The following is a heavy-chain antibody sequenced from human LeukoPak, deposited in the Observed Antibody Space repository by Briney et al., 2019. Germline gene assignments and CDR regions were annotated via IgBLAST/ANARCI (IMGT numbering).Heavy chain of an antibody. J-gene: IGHJ4*02. CDR3: ASQQLGYCSSTSCYFDY. V-gene: IGHV1-69*13. Sequence: ASVNVSCKASGGTFSSYAISWVRQAPGQGLEWMGGIIPIFGTANYAQKFQGRVTITADESTSTAYMELSSLRSEDTAVYYCASQQLGYCSSTSCYFDYWGQGTLVTVSS. D-gene: IGHD2-2*01. CDR2: IIPIFGTA. CDR1: GGTFSSYA.